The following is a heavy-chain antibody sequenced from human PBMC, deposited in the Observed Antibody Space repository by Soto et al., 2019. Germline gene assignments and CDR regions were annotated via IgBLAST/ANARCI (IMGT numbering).Heavy chain of an antibody. D-gene: IGHD6-13*01. Sequence: GGSLRLSCAASGFTFSSYSMNWVRQAPGKGLEWVSSISSSSSYIYYADSVKGRFTISRDNAKNSLYLQMNSLRAEDTAVYYCASSLSSSWPLYDYWGQGTLVTVSS. V-gene: IGHV3-21*01. J-gene: IGHJ4*02. CDR3: ASSLSSSWPLYDY. CDR1: GFTFSSYS. CDR2: ISSSSSYI.